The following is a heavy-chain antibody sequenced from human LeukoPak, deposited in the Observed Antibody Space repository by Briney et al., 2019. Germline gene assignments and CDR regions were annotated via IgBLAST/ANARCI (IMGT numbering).Heavy chain of an antibody. CDR1: GFTVSSNY. D-gene: IGHD4-17*01. J-gene: IGHJ4*02. Sequence: GGSLRLSCAASGFTVSSNYMSWVRQAPGKGLEWVSVIYSGGSTYYADSVKGRFTISRDNSKNTLYLQMNSLRAEDTAVYYCARAAVTTASSFDYWGQGTPVTVSS. V-gene: IGHV3-53*01. CDR2: IYSGGST. CDR3: ARAAVTTASSFDY.